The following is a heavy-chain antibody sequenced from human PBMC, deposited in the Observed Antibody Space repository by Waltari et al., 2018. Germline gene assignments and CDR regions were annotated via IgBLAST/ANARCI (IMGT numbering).Heavy chain of an antibody. CDR1: GLTFITYG. D-gene: IGHD1-1*01. J-gene: IGHJ4*02. Sequence: EVQLLESGGGLVQPGGSLRLSCAVSGLTFITYGMSWARQAPGKGLEWVSGISGGGGGTYYADSVKGRFTISRDNSKNTLYLQMNSLRADDSAFYYCARAYNWNDFFDFWGLGTLVTVSS. V-gene: IGHV3-23*01. CDR2: ISGGGGGT. CDR3: ARAYNWNDFFDF.